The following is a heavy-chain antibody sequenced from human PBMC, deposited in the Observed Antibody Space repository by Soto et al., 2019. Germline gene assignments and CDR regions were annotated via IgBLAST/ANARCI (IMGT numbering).Heavy chain of an antibody. CDR1: EFTFSVYS. Sequence: DVQLEESGGGLVKPGGSLRLSCVASEFTFSVYSMNWVRQAPGKGLKWVSSISSGSSYIYYADSVKGRFTISRDNDKSSLFLHMDSLRVDDTAVYYGTRARVKIRGGYNHYYGMDVCGQGTTVTVSS. J-gene: IGHJ6*02. CDR3: TRARVKIRGGYNHYYGMDV. CDR2: ISSGSSYI. D-gene: IGHD3-16*01. V-gene: IGHV3-21*02.